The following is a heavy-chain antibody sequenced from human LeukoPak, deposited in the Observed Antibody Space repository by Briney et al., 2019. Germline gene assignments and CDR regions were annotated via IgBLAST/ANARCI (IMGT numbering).Heavy chain of an antibody. Sequence: GGSLRLSCAASGFTFSSYGMHWVRQAPGKGLEWVAVISYDGSNKYYADSVKGRFTISRDNSKNTLYLQMNSLRAEDTAVYYCAKEGRYFDWLQYYFDYWGQGTLVTVSS. CDR1: GFTFSSYG. D-gene: IGHD3-9*01. J-gene: IGHJ4*02. CDR3: AKEGRYFDWLQYYFDY. CDR2: ISYDGSNK. V-gene: IGHV3-30*18.